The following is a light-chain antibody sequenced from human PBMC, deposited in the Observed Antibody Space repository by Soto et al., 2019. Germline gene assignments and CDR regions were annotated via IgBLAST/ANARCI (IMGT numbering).Light chain of an antibody. CDR2: GSS. CDR1: ETISSSY. V-gene: IGKV3-20*01. J-gene: IGKJ5*01. CDR3: QQYGSSPIT. Sequence: EIVLTQSSGTLSLSPGERATLSCRASETISSSYLAWYQQKPGQAPRLLIYGSSSRATGIPDRFSGSGSGTDFTLTISRLEPEDFAVYYCQQYGSSPITFGEGTRLEIK.